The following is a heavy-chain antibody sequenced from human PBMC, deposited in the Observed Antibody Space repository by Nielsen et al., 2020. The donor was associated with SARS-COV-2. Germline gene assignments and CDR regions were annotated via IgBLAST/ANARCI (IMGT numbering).Heavy chain of an antibody. CDR3: AKADNKYSSSGSFDY. V-gene: IGHV3-23*01. D-gene: IGHD6-6*01. CDR2: ISGSGGST. J-gene: IGHJ4*02. CDR1: GFTFSSYA. Sequence: GESLKISCAASGFTFSSYAMSWVRQAPGKGLEWVSAISGSGGSTYYADSVKGRFTISRDNSKNTLYLQMNSLRAEDTAVYYCAKADNKYSSSGSFDYWGQGTLVTVSS.